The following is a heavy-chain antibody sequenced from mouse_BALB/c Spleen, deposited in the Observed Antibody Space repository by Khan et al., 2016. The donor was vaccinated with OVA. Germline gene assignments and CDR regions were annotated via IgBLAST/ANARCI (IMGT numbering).Heavy chain of an antibody. Sequence: QVQLQQSGPGLVQPSQSLSITCTVSGFSLTTYGVHWVRQSPGTGLEWLGLIWSGGNTHYNAAFISRLSISKDNSKRQVFFKMNSLQADDTAIYYCARNSYMYDFTYWGQGTLVTVSA. J-gene: IGHJ3*01. D-gene: IGHD2-14*01. CDR2: IWSGGNT. V-gene: IGHV2-4-1*01. CDR1: GFSLTTYG. CDR3: ARNSYMYDFTY.